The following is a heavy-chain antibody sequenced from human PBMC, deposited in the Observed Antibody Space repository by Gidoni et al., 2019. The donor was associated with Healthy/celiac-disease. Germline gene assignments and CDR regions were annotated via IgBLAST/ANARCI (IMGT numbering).Heavy chain of an antibody. D-gene: IGHD3-22*01. V-gene: IGHV4-34*01. CDR2: INHSGRT. CDR3: ARGQLGYYYDSSGYYRY. CDR1: GGSFSGYY. Sequence: QVQLQQWGAGLLKPSETLSLTCAVYGGSFSGYYWSWIRQPPGKGLEWIGEINHSGRTNYNPSLKSRVTISVDTSKNQFSLKLSSVTAADTAVYYCARGQLGYYYDSSGYYRYWGQGTLVTVSS. J-gene: IGHJ4*02.